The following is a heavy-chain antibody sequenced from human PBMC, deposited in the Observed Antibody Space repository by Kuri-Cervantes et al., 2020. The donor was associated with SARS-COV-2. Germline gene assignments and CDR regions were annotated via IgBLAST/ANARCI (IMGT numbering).Heavy chain of an antibody. D-gene: IGHD6-13*01. CDR2: INPNSGGT. V-gene: IGHV1-2*02. J-gene: IGHJ6*04. Sequence: ASVKVSCKASGYTFTGYYMHWVRQAPGQGLEWMGWINPNSGGTNYAQKFQGRVTMTRDTSISTAYMELSRLRSDDTAVYYCARDPSSSSWYYYYGMDVWGKGTTVTVSS. CDR1: GYTFTGYY. CDR3: ARDPSSSSWYYYYGMDV.